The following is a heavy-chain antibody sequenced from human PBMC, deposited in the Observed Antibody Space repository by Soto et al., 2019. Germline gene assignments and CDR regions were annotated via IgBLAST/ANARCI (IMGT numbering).Heavy chain of an antibody. V-gene: IGHV3-21*01. CDR1: FTFSMYS. Sequence: EVRVVESGGGLVQPGGSLRLSCSFTFSMYSMSWVRQAPGKGLEWVASISSGGSYIKYADSVKGRFTISRDNAKNSVSLQMNSLRVDDTAVYFCTRDQGGSYDSWFDPWGQGTLVTVSS. J-gene: IGHJ5*02. D-gene: IGHD1-26*01. CDR2: ISSGGSYI. CDR3: TRDQGGSYDSWFDP.